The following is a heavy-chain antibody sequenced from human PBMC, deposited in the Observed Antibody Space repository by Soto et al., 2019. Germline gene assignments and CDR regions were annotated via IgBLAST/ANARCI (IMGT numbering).Heavy chain of an antibody. CDR3: ARGGGGYCSGGSCYGLFKS. V-gene: IGHV1-69*01. J-gene: IGHJ4*02. CDR1: GGTFSSYA. D-gene: IGHD2-15*01. Sequence: QVQLVQSGAEVKKPGSSVKVSCKASGGTFSSYAISRVRQAPGQGLEWMVGIIPIFGTANYAQKFQGRVTITADESTSTAYMELSSLRSEDTAVYYCARGGGGYCSGGSCYGLFKSWGQGTLVTVSS. CDR2: IIPIFGTA.